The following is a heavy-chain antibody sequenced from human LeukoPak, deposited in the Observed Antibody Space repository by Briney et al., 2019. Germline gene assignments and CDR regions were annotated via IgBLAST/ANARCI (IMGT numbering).Heavy chain of an antibody. CDR1: GYTFTGYY. V-gene: IGHV1-2*02. J-gene: IGHJ6*03. Sequence: ASVKVSCKASGYTFTGYYMHWVRQAPGQGLEWMGWINPNSGGTNYAQKFQGRVTMTRDTSICTAYMELSRLRSDDTAVYYCARGYYDSSGYYEYYYYYYMDVWGKGTTVTVSS. CDR2: INPNSGGT. CDR3: ARGYYDSSGYYEYYYYYYMDV. D-gene: IGHD3-22*01.